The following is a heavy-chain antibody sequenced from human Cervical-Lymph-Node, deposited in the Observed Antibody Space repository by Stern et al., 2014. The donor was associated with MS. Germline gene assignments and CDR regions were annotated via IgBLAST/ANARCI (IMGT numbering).Heavy chain of an antibody. J-gene: IGHJ4*02. CDR1: GYSLTNTW. CDR3: ARGRGIALRPDY. D-gene: IGHD6-13*01. CDR2: IYPGDSET. V-gene: IGHV5-51*03. Sequence: QLVQSGAELKKPGESLRISCKGSGYSLTNTWIGWVRQMPGKGLEWVGIIYPGDSETRYSPSFQGQVTISADKSINTAYLQWSSLKASDTAMYYCARGRGIALRPDYWGQGTLVTVSS.